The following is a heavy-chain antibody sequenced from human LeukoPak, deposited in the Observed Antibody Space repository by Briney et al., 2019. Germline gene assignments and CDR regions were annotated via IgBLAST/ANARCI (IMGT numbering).Heavy chain of an antibody. J-gene: IGHJ4*02. CDR3: ARVGLFLFDY. Sequence: SETLSLTCAVYGGSFSGYYWSWIRQPSGKGLEWIGEISHSGSTNYNPSLKSRVTISVDTSKNQFSLKLSSVTAADTAVYYCARVGLFLFDYWSQGTLVTVSS. V-gene: IGHV4-34*01. CDR1: GGSFSGYY. D-gene: IGHD3-22*01. CDR2: ISHSGST.